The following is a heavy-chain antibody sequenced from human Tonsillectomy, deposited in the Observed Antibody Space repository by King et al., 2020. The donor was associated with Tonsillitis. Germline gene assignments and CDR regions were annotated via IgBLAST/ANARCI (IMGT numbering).Heavy chain of an antibody. CDR3: AKDVDYDSSGYYYGPTQSDY. CDR2: ISGSGYST. Sequence: VQLVESGGGLVQPGGSLRLSCAASGFTFSNYAMSWVRQAPGKGLEWVSGISGSGYSTFYADSVKGRFTISRDNSENTLYLQLNSLRAEDTAIYYCAKDVDYDSSGYYYGPTQSDYWGQGTLVTVSS. D-gene: IGHD3-22*01. J-gene: IGHJ4*02. CDR1: GFTFSNYA. V-gene: IGHV3-23*04.